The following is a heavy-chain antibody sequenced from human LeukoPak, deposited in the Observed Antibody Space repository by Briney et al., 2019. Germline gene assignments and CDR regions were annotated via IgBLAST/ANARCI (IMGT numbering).Heavy chain of an antibody. Sequence: PGGSLRLSCAASGFTFSSYAMSWVRQAPGKGLEWVSGISGSGGSTFYADSVKGRFTISRDNSKNTLYLQMNSLRVEDTAIYYCAKRPSYCSSTSCDQGGFDYWGQGTLVTVSS. J-gene: IGHJ4*02. CDR3: AKRPSYCSSTSCDQGGFDY. CDR2: ISGSGGST. CDR1: GFTFSSYA. D-gene: IGHD2-2*01. V-gene: IGHV3-23*01.